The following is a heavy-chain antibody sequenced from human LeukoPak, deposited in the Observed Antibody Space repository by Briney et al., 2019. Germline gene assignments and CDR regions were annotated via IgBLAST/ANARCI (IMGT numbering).Heavy chain of an antibody. J-gene: IGHJ4*02. D-gene: IGHD6-19*01. CDR2: IYYSGSA. Sequence: SETLSLTCTVSGGSISSGDYFWSWIRQPPGKGLEWIGYIYYSGSAYYNPSLKSRVTISVDTSKNQFSLKLSPVTAADTAVYYCARESAVAGITALDYWGQGTLATVSS. CDR3: ARESAVAGITALDY. V-gene: IGHV4-30-4*08. CDR1: GGSISSGDYF.